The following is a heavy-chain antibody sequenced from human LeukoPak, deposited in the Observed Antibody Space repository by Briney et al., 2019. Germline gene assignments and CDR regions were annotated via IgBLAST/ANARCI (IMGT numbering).Heavy chain of an antibody. D-gene: IGHD6-19*01. CDR3: ARGAPPYSSGWYFFYYYYGMDV. Sequence: GGSLRLSCAASGFAFSSYWMHWVRQAPGKGLVWVSRINSDGSSTSYADSVKGRFTISRDNAKNTLYLQMNSQRAEDTAVYYCARGAPPYSSGWYFFYYYYGMDVWGQGTTVTVSS. CDR2: INSDGSST. V-gene: IGHV3-74*01. J-gene: IGHJ6*02. CDR1: GFAFSSYW.